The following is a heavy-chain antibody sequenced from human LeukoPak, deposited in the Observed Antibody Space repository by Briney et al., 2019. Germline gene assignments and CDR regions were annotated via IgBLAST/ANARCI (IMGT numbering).Heavy chain of an antibody. J-gene: IGHJ5*02. V-gene: IGHV4-59*08. CDR2: IYYSGST. D-gene: IGHD6-19*01. CDR1: GGSISSYY. Sequence: SETLSLTCTVSGGSISSYYWSWIRQPPGKGLEWIGYIYYSGSTNYNPSLKSRVTISVDTSKNQFSLKLSSVTAADTAVYYCARRRRYSSGWLPTTGWFDPWGQGTLVTVSS. CDR3: ARRRRYSSGWLPTTGWFDP.